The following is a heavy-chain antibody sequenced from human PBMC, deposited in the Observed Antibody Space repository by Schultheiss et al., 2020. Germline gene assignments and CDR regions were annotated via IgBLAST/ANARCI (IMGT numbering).Heavy chain of an antibody. Sequence: SETLSLTCAVYGGSFSGYYWSWIRQPPGKGLEWIGEINHSGSTNNNPSLKSRVTISVDTSKNQFSLKLSSVTAADTAVYYCARVGVGAAFDYWGQGTLVTVSS. J-gene: IGHJ4*02. CDR1: GGSFSGYY. V-gene: IGHV4-34*01. CDR2: INHSGST. CDR3: ARVGVGAAFDY. D-gene: IGHD1-26*01.